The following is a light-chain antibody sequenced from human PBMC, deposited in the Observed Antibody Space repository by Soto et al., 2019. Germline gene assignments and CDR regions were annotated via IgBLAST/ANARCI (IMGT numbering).Light chain of an antibody. CDR3: CSYAGTYTWL. V-gene: IGLV2-11*01. J-gene: IGLJ3*02. Sequence: QSALTQPRSVSGSPGQSVTISCTGTSSDVGAYKFVSWYQQHPGKAPKLMIYDVSKRPSGVPDLFSGSKSANTASLTISGFQAEDEADYYCCSYAGTYTWLFGGGTKVTVL. CDR1: SSDVGAYKF. CDR2: DVS.